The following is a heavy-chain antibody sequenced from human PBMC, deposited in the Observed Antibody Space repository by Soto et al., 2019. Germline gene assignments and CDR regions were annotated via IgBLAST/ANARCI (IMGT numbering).Heavy chain of an antibody. V-gene: IGHV3-23*01. CDR2: ISDSGTST. CDR1: GFSFNNNA. Sequence: EVQLLESGGGLVQPGGSLRLSCAASGFSFNNNAMSWVGLAPGKGTEWVSGISDSGTSTYYADSVKGRFTISRENSKSTLSLQMNQLRLEDTALYSCFCVHWGYWGQGTLVIVSS. CDR3: FCVHWGY. J-gene: IGHJ4*02. D-gene: IGHD2-15*01.